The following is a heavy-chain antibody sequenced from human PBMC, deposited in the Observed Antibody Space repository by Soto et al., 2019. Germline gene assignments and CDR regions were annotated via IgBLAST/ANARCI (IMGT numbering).Heavy chain of an antibody. V-gene: IGHV5-51*03. D-gene: IGHD6-25*01. Sequence: EVQLVQSGAEVKKPGESLKISCKGSGYSFSTYWIGWVRQMPGKGLEWMGIIYPGDSDTRYSPSFQGQATISADKSISTAYLQWSSLKATDTAMYYCARPAATYATPLDNWGQGTLVTVSS. CDR1: GYSFSTYW. CDR3: ARPAATYATPLDN. J-gene: IGHJ4*02. CDR2: IYPGDSDT.